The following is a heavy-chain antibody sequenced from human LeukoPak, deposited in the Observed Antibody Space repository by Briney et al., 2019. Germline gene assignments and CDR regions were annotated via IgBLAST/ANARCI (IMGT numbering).Heavy chain of an antibody. CDR3: AKATVTTRRGIDN. CDR1: GFTVSSNY. CDR2: IYSGGST. D-gene: IGHD4-17*01. V-gene: IGHV3-53*01. J-gene: IGHJ4*02. Sequence: GGSLRLSCAASGFTVSSNYMSWVRQAPGKGLEWVSVIYSGGSTYYADSVKGRFTLSRHNSKNTLYLQMNSLRGEDTAVYYCAKATVTTRRGIDNWGQGTLVTVPS.